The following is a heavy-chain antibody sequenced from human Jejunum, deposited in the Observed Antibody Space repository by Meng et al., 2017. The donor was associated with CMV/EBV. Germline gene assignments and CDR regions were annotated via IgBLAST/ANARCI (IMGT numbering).Heavy chain of an antibody. CDR1: FTFTKYG. J-gene: IGHJ4*02. V-gene: IGHV3-30*02. D-gene: IGHD3-3*01. CDR3: AKDPHDFWSAYFLES. Sequence: FTFTKYGVHWVRQAPGKGLEWLASMRYDGEDQYYIDSVRSRFTISRDNSKNTLYLQMNSLRAEDAGLYYCAKDPHDFWSAYFLESWGQGTLVTVSS. CDR2: MRYDGEDQ.